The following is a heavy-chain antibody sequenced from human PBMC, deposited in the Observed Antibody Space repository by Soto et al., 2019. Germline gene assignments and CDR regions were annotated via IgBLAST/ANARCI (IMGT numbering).Heavy chain of an antibody. J-gene: IGHJ6*02. CDR3: ARDQLRVTIFGVVRPVYGMDV. CDR1: GGSISSYY. D-gene: IGHD3-3*01. Sequence: PSETLSLTYTVSGGSISSYYWSWIRQPAGEGLEWIGRIYTSGSTNYNPSLKSRVTMSVDTSKNQFSLKLSSVTAADTAVYYCARDQLRVTIFGVVRPVYGMDVWGQGTTVTVSS. CDR2: IYTSGST. V-gene: IGHV4-4*07.